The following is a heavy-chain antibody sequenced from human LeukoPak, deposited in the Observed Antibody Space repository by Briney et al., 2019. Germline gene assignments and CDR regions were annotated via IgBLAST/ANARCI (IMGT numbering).Heavy chain of an antibody. Sequence: SETLSLTCTVSGDSISNYHWSWMRQPPGKGLEWIGNIHYSGSTEYNPSLKSRVTITVHTSKTQFSLELRSVTAADTAVYYCHREGGGYWGQGALVTVSS. V-gene: IGHV4-59*08. J-gene: IGHJ4*02. CDR2: IHYSGST. D-gene: IGHD3-16*01. CDR1: GDSISNYH. CDR3: HREGGGY.